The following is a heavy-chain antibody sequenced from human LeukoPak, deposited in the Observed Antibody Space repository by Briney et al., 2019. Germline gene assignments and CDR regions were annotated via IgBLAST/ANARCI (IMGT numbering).Heavy chain of an antibody. Sequence: PGGSLRLSCAAPGFTFSSHALSWVRQAPGKGLGWVSSLSGSGYNTYYADSVKGRFTISRDNSKNTVYLQMNSLRAEDTAVYYCAKDPYGTRYFDYWGQGTLVTVSS. D-gene: IGHD2-2*01. J-gene: IGHJ4*02. CDR3: AKDPYGTRYFDY. V-gene: IGHV3-23*01. CDR2: LSGSGYNT. CDR1: GFTFSSHA.